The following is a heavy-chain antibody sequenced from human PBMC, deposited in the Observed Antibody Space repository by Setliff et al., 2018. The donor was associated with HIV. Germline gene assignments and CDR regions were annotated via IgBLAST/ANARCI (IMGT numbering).Heavy chain of an antibody. D-gene: IGHD6-19*01. CDR2: INPNSGGT. J-gene: IGHJ4*02. V-gene: IGHV1-2*02. CDR3: ARSPKESSIAVAGLYVDY. Sequence: ASVKVSCKASGYTCTNYYMHWVRQAPGQGLGWMGWINPNSGGTNYAQKFQGRVTMTMDTSTTTIFMELSSLRSEDTAVYYCARSPKESSIAVAGLYVDYWGQGTLVTVSS. CDR1: GYTCTNYY.